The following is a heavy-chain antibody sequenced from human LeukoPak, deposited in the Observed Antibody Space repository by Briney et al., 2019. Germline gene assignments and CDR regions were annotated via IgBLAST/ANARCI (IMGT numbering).Heavy chain of an antibody. J-gene: IGHJ6*03. CDR3: ARDGQQLAPYYYYYYYMDV. V-gene: IGHV1-46*01. Sequence: ASVKVSCKASGYTFTSYYMHWVRQAPGQGLEWMGIINPSGGSTSYAQKFQGRVTMTTDMSTSTVYMELSSLRSEDTAVYYCARDGQQLAPYYYYYYYMDVWGKGTTVTVSS. CDR2: INPSGGST. CDR1: GYTFTSYY. D-gene: IGHD6-13*01.